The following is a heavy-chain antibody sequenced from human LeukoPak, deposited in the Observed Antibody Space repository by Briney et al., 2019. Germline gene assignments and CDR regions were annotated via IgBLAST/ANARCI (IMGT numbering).Heavy chain of an antibody. CDR3: ARDHYYYGSGTTGYGMDV. Sequence: ASVKVSCKASGYTFISYGISWVRQAPGQGLEWTGWISADNGNTNFAQNLQGGVTMTTDTSTSTAYMELRSLKSDDTAVYYCARDHYYYGSGTTGYGMDVWGKGTTVTVSS. D-gene: IGHD3-10*01. J-gene: IGHJ6*04. V-gene: IGHV1-18*04. CDR1: GYTFISYG. CDR2: ISADNGNT.